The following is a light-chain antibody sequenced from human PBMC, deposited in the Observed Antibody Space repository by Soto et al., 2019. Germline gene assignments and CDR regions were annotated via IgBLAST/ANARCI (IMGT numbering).Light chain of an antibody. V-gene: IGLV2-14*01. Sequence: QSVLTQPASVSGSPGQSITISCTGTSSDVGGYNYVSWYQQHPGKAPKLIIYEVSSRPSGVSNRFSGSKSGNTASLTISGLQAEDGADYFCSSYTRGPFVFGTGTKLTVL. CDR2: EVS. CDR3: SSYTRGPFV. CDR1: SSDVGGYNY. J-gene: IGLJ1*01.